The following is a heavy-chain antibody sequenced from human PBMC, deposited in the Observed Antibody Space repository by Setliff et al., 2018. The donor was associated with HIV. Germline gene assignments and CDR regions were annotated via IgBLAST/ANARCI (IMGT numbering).Heavy chain of an antibody. D-gene: IGHD3-10*01. CDR2: FTSYNNQA. V-gene: IGHV1-18*01. J-gene: IGHJ6*02. CDR3: ARGGDPPYYFLGMDV. CDR1: GYTFSTNA. Sequence: ASVKVSCKAFGYTFSTNAIHWVRQAPGQGPEWMGWFTSYNNQAEYAPKFQGRVTMTIDTSTSTAYMELRNLKYDDTAVYYCARGGDPPYYFLGMDVWGQGTTVTVSS.